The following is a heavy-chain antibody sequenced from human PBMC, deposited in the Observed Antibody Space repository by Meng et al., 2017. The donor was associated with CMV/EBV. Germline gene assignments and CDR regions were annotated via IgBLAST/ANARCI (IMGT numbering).Heavy chain of an antibody. Sequence: ASVKVSCKASGYTFTGYYMHWVRQAPGQGLEWMGWINPNSGGTNYAQKFQGRVTMTRDTSISTAYMELSRLRSEDTAVYYCARHFVVVPEKNWFDPWGQGTLVTVSS. CDR3: ARHFVVVPEKNWFDP. CDR2: INPNSGGT. CDR1: GYTFTGYY. D-gene: IGHD2-2*01. V-gene: IGHV1-2*02. J-gene: IGHJ5*02.